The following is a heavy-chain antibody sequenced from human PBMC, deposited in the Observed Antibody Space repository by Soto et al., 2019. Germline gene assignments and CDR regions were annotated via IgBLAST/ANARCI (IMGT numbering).Heavy chain of an antibody. CDR1: GYTFTSYD. CDR2: MNPNSGNT. CDR3: ARGPSLAARPGNYYYYMDV. D-gene: IGHD6-6*01. J-gene: IGHJ6*03. Sequence: GASVKVSCKASGYTFTSYDINWVRQATGQGLEWMGWMNPNSGNTGYAQKFQGRVTMTRNTSISTAYMELSSLGSEDTAVYYCARGPSLAARPGNYYYYMDVWGKGTTVTV. V-gene: IGHV1-8*01.